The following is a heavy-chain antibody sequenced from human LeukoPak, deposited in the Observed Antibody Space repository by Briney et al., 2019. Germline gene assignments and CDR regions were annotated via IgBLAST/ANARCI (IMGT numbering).Heavy chain of an antibody. CDR2: IYPRDSDT. J-gene: IGHJ4*02. CDR3: ARQNLWLDY. V-gene: IGHV5-51*01. D-gene: IGHD5-24*01. Sequence: LGESLKISCRGSGYSFTSYWIGWVRQMPGKGLEWMGIIYPRDSDTRYSPSFQGQVTISADKSINTAYLQWSSLKASDTAMYYCARQNLWLDYWGQGTLVTVSS. CDR1: GYSFTSYW.